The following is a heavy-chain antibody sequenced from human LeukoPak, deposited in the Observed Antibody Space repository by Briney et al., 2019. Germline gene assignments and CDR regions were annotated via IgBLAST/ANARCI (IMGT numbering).Heavy chain of an antibody. J-gene: IGHJ6*04. CDR3: ARSGILVTGVRMDV. CDR2: ISGFNGKT. D-gene: IGHD4-23*01. Sequence: ALVKVSCKASGYIFKSYGVNWVRQAPGQGLEWVGWISGFNGKTDCAQRFQGRVTMTRDTSTNTAYMELRSLRSEDTAVYYCARSGILVTGVRMDVWGKGTTVIVSS. V-gene: IGHV1-18*01. CDR1: GYIFKSYG.